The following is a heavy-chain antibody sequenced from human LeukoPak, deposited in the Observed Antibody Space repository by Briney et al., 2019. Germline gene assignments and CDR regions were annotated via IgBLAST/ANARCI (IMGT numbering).Heavy chain of an antibody. J-gene: IGHJ4*02. CDR2: ISGSGGTT. Sequence: GGSLRLSCAASGFTFYTYAMNWVRQAPGKGLQWVAAISGSGGTTYYADSVKGRFTISRDNSKNTVYLQLSSLRAEDTAVYYWAKDPSDFLVDCWGQGTLVTVSP. V-gene: IGHV3-23*01. CDR3: AKDPSDFLVDC. CDR1: GFTFYTYA. D-gene: IGHD2-21*02.